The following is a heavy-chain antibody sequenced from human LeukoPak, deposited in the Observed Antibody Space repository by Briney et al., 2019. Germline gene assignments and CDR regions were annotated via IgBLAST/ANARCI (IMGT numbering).Heavy chain of an antibody. CDR1: GFTFSTFG. Sequence: KPGGSLRLSCAASGFTFSTFGMNWVRQAPGKGLEWVSFISSSSSYIYYADSVKGRFTISRDNAKNSLYLQMNSLRAEDTAVYYCATRGTSDFYYYMDVWGKGTTVTISS. J-gene: IGHJ6*03. V-gene: IGHV3-21*01. D-gene: IGHD1-7*01. CDR3: ATRGTSDFYYYMDV. CDR2: ISSSSSYI.